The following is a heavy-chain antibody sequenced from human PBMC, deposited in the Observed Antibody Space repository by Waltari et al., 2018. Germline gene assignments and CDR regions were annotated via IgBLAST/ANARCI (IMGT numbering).Heavy chain of an antibody. J-gene: IGHJ6*01. CDR1: GGSLGDYI. CDR2: VSHGGTA. CDR3: ARGRNYDSTLGRNDSSHSGLDV. V-gene: IGHV4-34*02. Sequence: QVLLQQWGAGLLKPSETLSLTCDISGGSLGDYIWTWIRQPPGKGLEWLGQVSHGGTARSHPSVKSRVTLSLDTSQRHFSLRLQSVTAADTAVYYCARGRNYDSTLGRNDSSHSGLDVWGQGSAVTVSS. D-gene: IGHD3-3*01.